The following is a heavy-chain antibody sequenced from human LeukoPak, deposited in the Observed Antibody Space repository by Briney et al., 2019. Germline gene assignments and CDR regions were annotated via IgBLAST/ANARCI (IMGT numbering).Heavy chain of an antibody. Sequence: GGSLRLSCAASGFTFSSYGMHWVRQAPGKGLEWVAVIWYDGSNKYYADSVKGRFTISRDNSKNTLYLQMNSLRAEDTAVYYCAREITPKGGIAAAPWGQGTLVTVPS. CDR2: IWYDGSNK. J-gene: IGHJ5*02. CDR3: AREITPKGGIAAAP. CDR1: GFTFSSYG. V-gene: IGHV3-33*01. D-gene: IGHD6-13*01.